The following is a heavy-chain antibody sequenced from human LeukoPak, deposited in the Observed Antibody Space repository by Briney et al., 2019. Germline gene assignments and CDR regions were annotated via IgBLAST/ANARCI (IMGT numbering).Heavy chain of an antibody. CDR3: ARASRIAVAGTGGAYYYYYYGMDV. CDR2: IGTAGDT. V-gene: IGHV3-13*01. D-gene: IGHD6-19*01. J-gene: IGHJ6*02. Sequence: GGSLTLSCAASGFTFSSYDMHWVRQATRHGLEWVSAIGTAGDTYYPGSVKGRFTISRENAKNPLCLQMNSLRAGDTAVYYCARASRIAVAGTGGAYYYYYYGMDVWGQGTTVTVSS. CDR1: GFTFSSYD.